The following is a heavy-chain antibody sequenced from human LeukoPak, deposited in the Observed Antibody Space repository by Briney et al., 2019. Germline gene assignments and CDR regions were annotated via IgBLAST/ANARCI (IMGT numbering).Heavy chain of an antibody. CDR3: ARDRSSSWSDY. CDR2: IYHSGST. D-gene: IGHD6-13*01. Sequence: SETLSLTCTVSGYSISSGYYWGWIRQPPGKGLEWIGSIYHSGSTYYNPSLKSRVTISVDTSKNQFSLKLSSVTAADTAVYYCARDRSSSWSDYWGQGTLVTVSS. J-gene: IGHJ4*02. CDR1: GYSISSGYY. V-gene: IGHV4-38-2*02.